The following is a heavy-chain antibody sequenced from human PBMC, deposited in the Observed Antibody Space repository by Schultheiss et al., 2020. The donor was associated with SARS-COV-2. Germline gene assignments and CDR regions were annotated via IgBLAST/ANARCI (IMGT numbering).Heavy chain of an antibody. J-gene: IGHJ6*02. V-gene: IGHV3-66*01. D-gene: IGHD3-3*01. Sequence: GESLKISCAASGFTVSSNYMSWVRQAPGKGLEWVSVIYSGGSTYYADSVKGRFTISRDNAKNSLYLQMNSLRDEDTAVYYCARDLRFLEWPSYFYYGMDVWGQGTTVTVSS. CDR2: IYSGGST. CDR3: ARDLRFLEWPSYFYYGMDV. CDR1: GFTVSSNY.